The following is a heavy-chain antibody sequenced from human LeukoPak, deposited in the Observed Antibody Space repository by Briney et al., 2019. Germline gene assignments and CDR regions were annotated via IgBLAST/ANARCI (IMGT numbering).Heavy chain of an antibody. D-gene: IGHD1-26*01. Sequence: GGSLRLSCAASGFTFGDFWMGWVRQTPGKGLEWVAVISYDGSNKYYADSVKGRFTISRDNSKNTLYLQMNSLRAEDTAVYYCARGDQYEWELLRLDYWGQGTLVTVSS. CDR1: GFTFGDFW. J-gene: IGHJ4*02. V-gene: IGHV3-30-3*01. CDR2: ISYDGSNK. CDR3: ARGDQYEWELLRLDY.